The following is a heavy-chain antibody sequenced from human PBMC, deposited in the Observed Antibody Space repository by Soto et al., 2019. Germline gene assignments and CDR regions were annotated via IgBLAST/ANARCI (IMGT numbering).Heavy chain of an antibody. Sequence: EVQLVESGGGLVQPGGSLRLSCAASGFTFSSYSMNWVRQAPGKGLEWVSYISSGSTSIYYADSVKGRFNISRDNATNSLYLQMNSLRDEDTAVYYCARDRGTAAVLFDYWGQGTLVTVSS. D-gene: IGHD6-25*01. CDR3: ARDRGTAAVLFDY. CDR2: ISSGSTSI. CDR1: GFTFSSYS. V-gene: IGHV3-48*02. J-gene: IGHJ4*02.